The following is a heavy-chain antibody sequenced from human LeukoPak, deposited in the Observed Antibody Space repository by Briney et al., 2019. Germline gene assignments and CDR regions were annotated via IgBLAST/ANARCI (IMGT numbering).Heavy chain of an antibody. CDR3: ARDIELST. J-gene: IGHJ3*01. CDR1: GFTFSNAW. Sequence: GGSLRLSCAASGFTFSNAWMTWVRQAPRKGLEWVSLISFNGRNTYYGDSVKGRFTISRDNSKDTVYLQMNSLRAEDTAIFYCARDIELSTWGPGTMVTVSS. CDR2: ISFNGRNT. D-gene: IGHD3-16*02. V-gene: IGHV3-53*01.